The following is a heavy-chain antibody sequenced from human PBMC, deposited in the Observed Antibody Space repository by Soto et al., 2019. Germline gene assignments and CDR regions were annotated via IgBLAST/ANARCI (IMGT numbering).Heavy chain of an antibody. D-gene: IGHD6-19*01. Sequence: QVQLVESGGGVVQPGRSLRLSCAASGFTFSSYGMHWVRQAPGKGLEWVAVISYDGSNKYYADSVKGRFTISRDNSKNTLYLQMNCLRAEDTAVYYCAKERIAVARDYYGMDVWGQGTTVTVSS. V-gene: IGHV3-30*18. CDR1: GFTFSSYG. J-gene: IGHJ6*02. CDR2: ISYDGSNK. CDR3: AKERIAVARDYYGMDV.